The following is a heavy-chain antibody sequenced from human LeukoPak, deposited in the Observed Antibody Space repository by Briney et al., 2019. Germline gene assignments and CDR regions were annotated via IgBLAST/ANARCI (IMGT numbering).Heavy chain of an antibody. CDR2: INPNSGGT. CDR3: ARALAVTGYYYGMDV. J-gene: IGHJ6*02. V-gene: IGHV1-2*02. CDR1: GYTFTGYY. Sequence: ASVKVSCKASGYTFTGYYMHWVRQAPGQGLEWVGWINPNSGGTNYAQKFQGRGTMTRDTSISTAYMELSRLRSDDTAVYYCARALAVTGYYYGMDVWGQGTTVTVSS. D-gene: IGHD4-11*01.